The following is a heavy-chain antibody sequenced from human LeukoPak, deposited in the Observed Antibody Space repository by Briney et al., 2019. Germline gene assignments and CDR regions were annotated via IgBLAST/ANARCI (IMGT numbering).Heavy chain of an antibody. CDR2: INHSGST. D-gene: IGHD3-3*01. CDR3: ATTLRITIFDALDI. Sequence: SETLSLTCAVYGGSFSGYYWSWIRQPPGKGLEWIGEINHSGSTNYNPSLKSRVTISVDRSKNQFSLKLSSVTAADTAVYYCATTLRITIFDALDIWGQGTMVTVSS. CDR1: GGSFSGYY. J-gene: IGHJ3*02. V-gene: IGHV4-34*01.